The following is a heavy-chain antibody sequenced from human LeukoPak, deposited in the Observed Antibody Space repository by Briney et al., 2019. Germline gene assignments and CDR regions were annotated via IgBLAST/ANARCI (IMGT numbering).Heavy chain of an antibody. Sequence: GGSLRLSYAGSGFTFTNFAMTWVRQAPGKGLEWVSSMSPSGDTYYADSVKGRFSISRDASKNTMCLQMSTLRADDTAVYFCAKPTPYGTTWAGGFDLWGQGTMVTVSS. CDR3: AKPTPYGTTWAGGFDL. J-gene: IGHJ3*01. V-gene: IGHV3-23*01. D-gene: IGHD2-15*01. CDR1: GFTFTNFA. CDR2: MSPSGDT.